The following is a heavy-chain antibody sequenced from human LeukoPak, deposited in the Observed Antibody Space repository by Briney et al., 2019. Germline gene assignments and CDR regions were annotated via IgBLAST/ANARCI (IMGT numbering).Heavy chain of an antibody. J-gene: IGHJ4*02. V-gene: IGHV4-31*03. CDR1: GGSISSGGYY. CDR3: ACGYYYDSSAKRY. D-gene: IGHD3-22*01. Sequence: PSQTLSLTCTVSGGSISSGGYYWSWIRQHPGKGLEWIGYIYYSGSTYYNPSLKSRVTISVDTSKNQFSLKLSSVTAADTAVYYCACGYYYDSSAKRYWGQGTLVTVSS. CDR2: IYYSGST.